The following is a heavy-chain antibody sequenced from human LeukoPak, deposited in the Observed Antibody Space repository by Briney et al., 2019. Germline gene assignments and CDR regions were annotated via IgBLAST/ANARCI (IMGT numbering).Heavy chain of an antibody. J-gene: IGHJ4*02. D-gene: IGHD3-10*01. CDR2: IYYSGST. V-gene: IGHV4-59*01. CDR1: GGSISSYY. CDR3: ARDFWFGELLSSGFDY. Sequence: SETLSLTCTVSGGSISSYYWSWIRQPPGKGLEWIGYIYYSGSTNYNPSLKSRVTISVDTSKNQFSLKLSSVTAADTAVYYCARDFWFGELLSSGFDYWGQGTLVTVSS.